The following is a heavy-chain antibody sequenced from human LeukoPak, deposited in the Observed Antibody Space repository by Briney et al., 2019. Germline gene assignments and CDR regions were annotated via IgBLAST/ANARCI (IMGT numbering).Heavy chain of an antibody. V-gene: IGHV3-23*01. J-gene: IGHJ4*02. CDR2: ISGSGGST. Sequence: GGSLRLSCAASGFAFSNYAMSWVRQAPGKGLEWVSTISGSGGSTYYADSVKGRFTISRDNSKNTLYLQMTGLRAEDTAVYYCAKSNNIWFGDHILDWGQGTLVTVSS. CDR3: AKSNNIWFGDHILD. CDR1: GFAFSNYA. D-gene: IGHD3-10*01.